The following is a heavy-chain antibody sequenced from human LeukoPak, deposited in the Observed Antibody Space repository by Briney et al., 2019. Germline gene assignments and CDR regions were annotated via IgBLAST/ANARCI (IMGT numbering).Heavy chain of an antibody. CDR3: AGALGYYYYYYMDV. J-gene: IGHJ6*03. D-gene: IGHD3-10*01. V-gene: IGHV3-66*01. CDR2: IYSGGST. CDR1: GFTVSSNY. Sequence: PGGSLRLSCAASGFTVSSNYMSWVRQAPGKVLEWVSVIYSGGSTYYADSVKGRFTISRDNSKNTLYLQMNSLRAEDTAVYYCAGALGYYYYYYMDVWGKGTTVTISS.